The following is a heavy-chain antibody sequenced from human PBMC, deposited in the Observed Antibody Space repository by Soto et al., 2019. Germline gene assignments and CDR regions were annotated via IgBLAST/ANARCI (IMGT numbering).Heavy chain of an antibody. CDR3: AREESSAWSIDY. D-gene: IGHD3-22*01. V-gene: IGHV4-30-4*01. CDR1: GGSMTSGDYY. CDR2: IFHSGHT. J-gene: IGHJ4*02. Sequence: QVQLQESGPGLVKPSQTLSLTCTVSGGSMTSGDYYWSWIRQPPGKGLEWIGYIFHSGHTYYNPSLKSXVSXXXETSKNQFSLKLSSVTGADTAVYYCAREESSAWSIDYWGQGTLVTVSS.